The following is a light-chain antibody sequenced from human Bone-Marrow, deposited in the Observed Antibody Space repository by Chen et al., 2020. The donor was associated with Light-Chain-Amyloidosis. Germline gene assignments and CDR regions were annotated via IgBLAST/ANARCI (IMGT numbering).Light chain of an antibody. J-gene: IGKJ4*01. CDR3: QQYGTSPLT. CDR1: QTISSNY. Sequence: EILLTQSPGILFLSPGEGANLSCRASQTISSNYLTWSQQKVGQAPMLLIYGSSSRATGIPDRFTGSGSGTDFTLTINRLEPEDVAMYYCQQYGTSPLTFGGGTKVEIK. V-gene: IGKV3-20*01. CDR2: GSS.